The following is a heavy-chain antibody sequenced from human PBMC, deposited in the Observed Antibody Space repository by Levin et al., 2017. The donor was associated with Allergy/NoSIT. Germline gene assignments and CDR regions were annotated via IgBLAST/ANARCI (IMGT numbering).Heavy chain of an antibody. Sequence: QTLSLPCTFSGFSLSTRGMCVRWIRQPPGKALEWLARIDWDDDKYYSTSLKTRLTISKDTSKNQVVLTMTDMDPVDTGTYYCARMEYSSSSGGNYYYGMDVWGQGTTVTVSS. J-gene: IGHJ6*02. V-gene: IGHV2-70*11. D-gene: IGHD6-6*01. CDR1: GFSLSTRGMC. CDR3: ARMEYSSSSGGNYYYGMDV. CDR2: IDWDDDK.